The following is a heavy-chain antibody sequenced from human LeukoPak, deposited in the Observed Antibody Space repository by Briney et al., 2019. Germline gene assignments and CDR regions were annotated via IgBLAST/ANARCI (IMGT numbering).Heavy chain of an antibody. V-gene: IGHV3-21*06. Sequence: PGRSLRLSCAASGFTFSTYSMSWVRQAPGKGLEWVSSISSSSSSYRYYADSLKGRLTISRDNAKNSLYLQINSLRAEDTAVYHCAKGEVWFDPWGQGTLVTVSA. CDR3: AKGEVWFDP. CDR1: GFTFSTYS. D-gene: IGHD1-26*01. J-gene: IGHJ5*02. CDR2: ISSSSSSYR.